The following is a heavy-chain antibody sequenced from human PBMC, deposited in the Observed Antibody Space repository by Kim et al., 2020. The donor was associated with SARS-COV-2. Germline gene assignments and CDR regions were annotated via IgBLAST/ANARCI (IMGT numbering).Heavy chain of an antibody. D-gene: IGHD3-3*01. CDR3: ATEAAILGGGTCHY. J-gene: IGHJ4*02. Sequence: AQKFQGRVTMPEDTSTDTAYMELSSLRSEDTAVYYCATEAAILGGGTCHYWGQGTLVTVSS. V-gene: IGHV1-24*01.